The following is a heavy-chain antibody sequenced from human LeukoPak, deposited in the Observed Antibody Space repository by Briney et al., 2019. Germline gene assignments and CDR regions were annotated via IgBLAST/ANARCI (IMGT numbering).Heavy chain of an antibody. CDR3: AGRYYGYFDY. D-gene: IGHD3-10*01. CDR1: GFTFRDYY. CDR2: ISSSGNTI. Sequence: GGSLRLSCAASGFTFRDYYMTWIRQAPGKGLEWISYISSSGNTIYYADSVKGRFTVSRDNVKNSLYLQMNTLRADDTAVYYCAGRYYGYFDYWGQGTLVTVSS. J-gene: IGHJ4*02. V-gene: IGHV3-11*01.